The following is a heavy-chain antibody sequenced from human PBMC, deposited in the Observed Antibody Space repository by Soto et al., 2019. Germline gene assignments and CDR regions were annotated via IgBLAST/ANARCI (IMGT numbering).Heavy chain of an antibody. J-gene: IGHJ6*02. CDR2: TFYTGAS. CDR3: AMERQSIVGAMDV. V-gene: IGHV4-31*03. D-gene: IGHD2-21*01. CDR1: GVSISSSGFY. Sequence: PSETLSLTCTVSGVSISSSGFYWSWIRQYPGKGLEWIGYTFYTGASYYNPSLKSRVSISVDTSKDQFSLELTSVTAADTAVYYCAMERQSIVGAMDVWGQGTTVTSP.